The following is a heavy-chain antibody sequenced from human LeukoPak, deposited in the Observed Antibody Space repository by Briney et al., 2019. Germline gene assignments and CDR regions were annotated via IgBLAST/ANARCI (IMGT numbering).Heavy chain of an antibody. D-gene: IGHD1-26*01. CDR1: GFTFSSYA. V-gene: IGHV3-30-3*01. J-gene: IGHJ6*02. CDR2: ISYDGSNK. Sequence: GGSLRLSCAAPGFTFSSYAMHWGRQAPGKGLGWGAVISYDGSNKYYADSVKGRFTISRGNSKNTLYLQMNSLRAEDTAVYYCARDGIPYYYGMDVWGQGTTVTVSS. CDR3: ARDGIPYYYGMDV.